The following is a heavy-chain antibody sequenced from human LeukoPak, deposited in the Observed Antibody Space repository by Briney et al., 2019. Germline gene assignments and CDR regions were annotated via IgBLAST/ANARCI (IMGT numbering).Heavy chain of an antibody. CDR1: GFTFSTYY. Sequence: GGSLRLSCAASGFTFSTYYMSWVRQAPGKGLEWVANIKQDGSEKKYVDSVKGRFTISRDNAKNSLYLQMNGLRVEDTALYYCARDCWGIKVMDGFDNWGQGTLVTVSS. J-gene: IGHJ4*02. V-gene: IGHV3-7*01. CDR2: IKQDGSEK. D-gene: IGHD2-8*01. CDR3: ARDCWGIKVMDGFDN.